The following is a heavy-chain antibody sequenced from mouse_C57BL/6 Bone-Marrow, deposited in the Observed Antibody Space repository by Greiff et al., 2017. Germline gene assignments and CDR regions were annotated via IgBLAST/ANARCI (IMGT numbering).Heavy chain of an antibody. CDR3: ARGYYSNFRYAMDY. Sequence: EVQLVESGGGLVKPGGSLKLSCAASGFTFSDYGMPWVRQAPEKGLEWVAYISSGSSTIYYADTVKGRFTISRDNVKNTLFLQMTSLRSEDTAMYYCARGYYSNFRYAMDYWGQGTSVTVSS. CDR2: ISSGSSTI. J-gene: IGHJ4*01. V-gene: IGHV5-17*01. CDR1: GFTFSDYG. D-gene: IGHD2-5*01.